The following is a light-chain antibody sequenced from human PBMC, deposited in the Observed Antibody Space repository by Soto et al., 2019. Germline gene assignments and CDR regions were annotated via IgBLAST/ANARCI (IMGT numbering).Light chain of an antibody. CDR3: QQYKSYWT. V-gene: IGKV1-5*01. CDR2: DAS. J-gene: IGKJ1*01. Sequence: DIQMTQSPSTLSASVGDRVTITCRASQSISSWLAWYQQKPGKAPKLLIYDASTLESGVPSRFSGSGSGTEFTLTISSLQPDDLATYYCQQYKSYWTFGQGTKVDIK. CDR1: QSISSW.